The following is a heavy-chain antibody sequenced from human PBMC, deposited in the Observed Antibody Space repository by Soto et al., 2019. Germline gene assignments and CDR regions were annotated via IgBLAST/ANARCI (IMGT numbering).Heavy chain of an antibody. J-gene: IGHJ3*01. D-gene: IGHD3-22*01. V-gene: IGHV3-23*01. Sequence: EVQLLESGGGLVQPGGSLRLSCAASGFNFSSTAVSCVRQAPGKGLEWISAISGSGGSTYYADSVKGRSTISRDNSKNTGYLQMTSLRADDTAGYYCAKDRSGHYYREAFDVWGQGRMVTVSS. CDR2: ISGSGGST. CDR3: AKDRSGHYYREAFDV. CDR1: GFNFSSTA.